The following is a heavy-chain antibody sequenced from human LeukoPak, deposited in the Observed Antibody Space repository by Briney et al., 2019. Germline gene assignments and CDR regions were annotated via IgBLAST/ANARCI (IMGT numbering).Heavy chain of an antibody. V-gene: IGHV4-38-2*02. Sequence: SETLSLTXIVSGYSINSGYHWGWIRQPPGKGLEWIGSIYHSGRTYYNPSLKSRVTISADTSKNQFSVKLSSVTAADTAVYYCARGPRGVEFDYWGQRTLVTVSS. CDR2: IYHSGRT. D-gene: IGHD3-10*01. J-gene: IGHJ4*02. CDR1: GYSINSGYH. CDR3: ARGPRGVEFDY.